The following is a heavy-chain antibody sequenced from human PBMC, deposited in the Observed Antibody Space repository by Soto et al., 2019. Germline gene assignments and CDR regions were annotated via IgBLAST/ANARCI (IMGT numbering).Heavy chain of an antibody. CDR3: ARRGYYDSSGYPRMYYFDY. CDR1: GYSFTSYW. V-gene: IGHV5-51*01. D-gene: IGHD3-22*01. CDR2: IYPGDSDT. J-gene: IGHJ4*02. Sequence: GESLKISCKGSGYSFTSYWIGWVRQMPGKGLEWMGIIYPGDSDTRYSPSFQGQVTISADKSISTAYLQWSSLKASDIAMYYCARRGYYDSSGYPRMYYFDYWGQGTLVTVSS.